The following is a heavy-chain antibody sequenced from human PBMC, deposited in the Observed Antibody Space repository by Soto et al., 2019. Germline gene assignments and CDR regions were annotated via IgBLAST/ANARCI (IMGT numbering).Heavy chain of an antibody. CDR2: IIPIFGTA. Sequence: SVKVSCKASGGTFSSYASMWVRQAPGQGLEWMGGIIPIFGTANYAQKFQGRVTITADESTSTAYMELSSLRSEDTAVYYCARAVVVITSPPWYFDYWGQGTLVTVSS. D-gene: IGHD3-22*01. CDR3: ARAVVVITSPPWYFDY. CDR1: GGTFSSYA. V-gene: IGHV1-69*13. J-gene: IGHJ4*02.